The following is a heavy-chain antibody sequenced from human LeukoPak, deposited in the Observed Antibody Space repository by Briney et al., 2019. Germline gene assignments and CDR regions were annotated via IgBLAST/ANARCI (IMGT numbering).Heavy chain of an antibody. CDR2: IKQDGSEK. CDR1: GFTFSSYW. J-gene: IGHJ6*02. Sequence: PGGSLRLSCAASGFTFSSYWMSWVRQAPGKGLEWVANIKQDGSEKYYVDSVKGRFTISRDNSKNTLYLQMNSLRAEDTAVYYCARDLSPPWYYGMDVWGQGTTVTVSS. V-gene: IGHV3-7*03. CDR3: ARDLSPPWYYGMDV.